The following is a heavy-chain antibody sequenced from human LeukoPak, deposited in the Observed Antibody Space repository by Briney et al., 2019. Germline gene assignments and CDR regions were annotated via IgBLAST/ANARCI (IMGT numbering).Heavy chain of an antibody. Sequence: GSLRLSCAASGLTVSSNYMSWIRQPPGKGLEWIGEINHSGSTKYNPSLKSRVTISVDTSKNQFSLKLSSVTAADTAVYYCARGGDRGYNYWGQGALVTVSS. V-gene: IGHV4-34*01. D-gene: IGHD5-18*01. CDR1: GLTVSSNY. CDR2: INHSGST. CDR3: ARGGDRGYNY. J-gene: IGHJ4*02.